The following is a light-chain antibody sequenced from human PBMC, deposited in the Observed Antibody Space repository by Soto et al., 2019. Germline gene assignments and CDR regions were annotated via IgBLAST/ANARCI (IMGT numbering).Light chain of an antibody. V-gene: IGLV4-69*01. CDR3: QTCGTDIKGV. Sequence: QPVLTQSPSASASLGASVKLTCTLSSGHSSYAIAWHQQQPEKGPRYLMKLNSDGSHSKGDGIPDRFSGSSSGAERYLTISSLQSEDEADYYCQTCGTDIKGVFGGGTKLTVL. J-gene: IGLJ2*01. CDR1: SGHSSYA. CDR2: LNSDGSH.